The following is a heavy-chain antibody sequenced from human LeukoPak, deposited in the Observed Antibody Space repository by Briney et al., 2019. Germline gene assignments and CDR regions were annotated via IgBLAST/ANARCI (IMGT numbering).Heavy chain of an antibody. CDR1: GFTFSSYW. CDR2: INSDGSST. J-gene: IGHJ5*02. D-gene: IGHD6-13*01. Sequence: PGGSLRLSCAASGFTFSSYWMHWVRQAPGKGLVWVSRINSDGSSTSYADFVKGRFTISRDNAKNTLYLQMNSLRAEDTAVYYCARDSSSWYGVNWFDPWGQGTLVTVSS. CDR3: ARDSSSWYGVNWFDP. V-gene: IGHV3-74*01.